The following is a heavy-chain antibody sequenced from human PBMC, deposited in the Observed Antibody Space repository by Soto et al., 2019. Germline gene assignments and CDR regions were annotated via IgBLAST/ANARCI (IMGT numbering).Heavy chain of an antibody. CDR1: GYTFTSYG. CDR2: ISAYNGNT. CDR3: ARASPRAPVWFDP. V-gene: IGHV1-18*04. Sequence: ASVKVSCKASGYTFTSYGISWVRQAPGQGLEWMGWISAYNGNTNYAQKLQGRVTMTTDTSTSTAYMELRGLRPDDTAVYYCARASPRAPVWFDPWGQGTLVTVSS. J-gene: IGHJ5*02.